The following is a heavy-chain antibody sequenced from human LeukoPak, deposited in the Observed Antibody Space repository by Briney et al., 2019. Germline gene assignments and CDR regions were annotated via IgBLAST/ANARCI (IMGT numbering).Heavy chain of an antibody. Sequence: GGSLRLSCAASGFTFSDYYMSWIRQTPGKGLEWISYISSSSTYADSVKGRFTISRDNAKNSLYLQMNSLRVEDTAVYYCAKEGRSLQTYWGQGTLVTVSS. D-gene: IGHD5-24*01. V-gene: IGHV3-11*05. CDR3: AKEGRSLQTY. CDR2: ISSSST. J-gene: IGHJ4*02. CDR1: GFTFSDYY.